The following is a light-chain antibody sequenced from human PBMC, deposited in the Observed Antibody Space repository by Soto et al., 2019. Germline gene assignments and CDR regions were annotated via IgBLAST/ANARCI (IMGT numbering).Light chain of an antibody. CDR3: QQYNSYAVFT. V-gene: IGKV1-5*03. CDR2: KAS. Sequence: DIQMTQSPSTLSASVGDRVIITCRASQSINSWLAWYQQKPGKAPKLLIYKASSLESGVPSRFSGSGSGTEFNLTISTLQPDDFAPYYCQQYNSYAVFTFGPGTKVDI. J-gene: IGKJ3*01. CDR1: QSINSW.